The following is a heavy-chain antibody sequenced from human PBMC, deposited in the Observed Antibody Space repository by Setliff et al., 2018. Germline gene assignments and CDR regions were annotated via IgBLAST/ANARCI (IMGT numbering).Heavy chain of an antibody. CDR1: GLSYTNDW. D-gene: IGHD3-10*01. J-gene: IGHJ4*02. V-gene: IGHV3-7*01. CDR3: FGAGTCSY. Sequence: GGSLRLSCTASGLSYTNDWVSWVRQAPGKGLEWLASINPHGSEKYYADSVKGRFTISRDNAKNSLSLQMNNLRSEDTAVYYCFGAGTCSYRGQGTLVTVSS. CDR2: INPHGSEK.